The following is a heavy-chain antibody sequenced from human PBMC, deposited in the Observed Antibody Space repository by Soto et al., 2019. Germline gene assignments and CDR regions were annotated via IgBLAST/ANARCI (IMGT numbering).Heavy chain of an antibody. CDR3: ATARPRPTEHFGYYYGMDV. CDR2: FNPEDGET. D-gene: IGHD4-17*01. J-gene: IGHJ6*02. Sequence: QVQLVQSGAEVKKPGASVKVSCKVSGYTLTSLSMHWVRQSPGKGLEWMAGFNPEDGETIYAQKFQGRVTMTEDTSTDQDYMELSSLQSDDTAVYYCATARPRPTEHFGYYYGMDVWGQGTTVTVSS. V-gene: IGHV1-24*01. CDR1: GYTLTSLS.